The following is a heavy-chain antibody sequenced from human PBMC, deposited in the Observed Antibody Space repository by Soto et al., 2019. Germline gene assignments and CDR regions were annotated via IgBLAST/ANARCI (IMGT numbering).Heavy chain of an antibody. J-gene: IGHJ4*02. CDR3: ATCSSSSGPFDS. V-gene: IGHV1-24*01. CDR2: FDPEDGET. D-gene: IGHD6-6*01. Sequence: ASVKVSCKVSGYTLTELSMHWVRQAPGKGLEWMGGFDPEDGETIYAQKFQGRATMTEDTSTDTAYMELSSLRSEDTAVYYCATCSSSSGPFDSWGQGTLVTVSS. CDR1: GYTLTELS.